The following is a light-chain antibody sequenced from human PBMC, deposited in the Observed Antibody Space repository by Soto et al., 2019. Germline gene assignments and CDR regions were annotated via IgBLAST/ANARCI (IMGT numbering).Light chain of an antibody. V-gene: IGKV3-20*01. Sequence: EIVLTQSPGTLSLSPGERATLSCRASQSVSSNYLAWYQQKPGQAPKVLIYRASIRATGIPPRFSGSGSGTDFTLTISRLEPEDFAVYYCQQYGSSPPITFGQGTRWRL. CDR2: RAS. CDR1: QSVSSNY. CDR3: QQYGSSPPIT. J-gene: IGKJ5*01.